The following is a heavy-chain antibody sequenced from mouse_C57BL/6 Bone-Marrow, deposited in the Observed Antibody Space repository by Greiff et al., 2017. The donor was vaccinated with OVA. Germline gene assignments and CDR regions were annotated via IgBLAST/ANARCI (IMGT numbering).Heavy chain of an antibody. CDR2: IWRGGST. CDR1: GFSLTSYG. D-gene: IGHD2-4*01. J-gene: IGHJ2*01. V-gene: IGHV2-5*01. Sequence: VQLQQSGPGLVQPSQSLSITCTVSGFSLTSYGVHWVRQSPGKGLEWLGVIWRGGSTDYNAAFMSRLSITKDNSKSQFFFKMNSLQADDTAIYYGAKNCDYYDYDGYWGQGTTLTVSS. CDR3: AKNCDYYDYDGY.